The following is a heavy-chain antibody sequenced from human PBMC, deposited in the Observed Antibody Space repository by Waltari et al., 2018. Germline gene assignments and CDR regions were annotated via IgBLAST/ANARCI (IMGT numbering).Heavy chain of an antibody. J-gene: IGHJ4*02. CDR1: GGSFSGHY. CDR2: INHSGST. V-gene: IGHV4-34*01. Sequence: QVQLQQWGAGLLKPSETLSLTCAVYGGSFSGHYWSWIRQPPGKGLEWIGEINHSGSTNYNPTRKSRVTRSVDTSKNQFSLKLSSVTAADTAVYYCARGGYYGSGSRNWGQGTLVTVSS. D-gene: IGHD3-10*01. CDR3: ARGGYYGSGSRN.